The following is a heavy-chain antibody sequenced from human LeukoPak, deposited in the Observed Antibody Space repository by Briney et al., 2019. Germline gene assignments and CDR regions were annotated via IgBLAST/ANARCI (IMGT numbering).Heavy chain of an antibody. CDR1: GFTFDDYA. CDR2: ISWDGGST. V-gene: IGHV3-43D*03. Sequence: PGGSLRLSCAASGFTFDDYAMHWVRQAPGKGLEWVSLISWDGGSTYYADSVKGRFTISRDNSKNSLYLQMNSLRAEDTALYYCARGLGGSYYSYSYYYYGMDVWGQGTTVTVSS. J-gene: IGHJ6*02. CDR3: ARGLGGSYYSYSYYYYGMDV. D-gene: IGHD1-26*01.